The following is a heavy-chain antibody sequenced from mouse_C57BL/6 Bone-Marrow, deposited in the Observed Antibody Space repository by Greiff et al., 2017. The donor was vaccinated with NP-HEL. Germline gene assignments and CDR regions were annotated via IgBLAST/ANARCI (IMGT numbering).Heavy chain of an antibody. CDR1: GFNIKNTY. CDR2: IDPANGNT. J-gene: IGHJ4*01. D-gene: IGHD1-1*01. V-gene: IGHV14-3*01. CDR3: ARGAYYYGSSYEYYAMDY. Sequence: EVQLQQSVAELVRPGASVKLSCTASGFNIKNTYMHWVKQRPEQGLEWIGRIDPANGNTKYAPKFQGKATITADTSSNTAYLQLSSLTSEDTAIYYCARGAYYYGSSYEYYAMDYWGQGTSVTVSS.